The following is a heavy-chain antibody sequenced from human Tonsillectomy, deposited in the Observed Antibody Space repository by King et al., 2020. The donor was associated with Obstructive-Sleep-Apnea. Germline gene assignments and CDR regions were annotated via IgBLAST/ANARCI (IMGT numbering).Heavy chain of an antibody. CDR2: IYHSGST. CDR1: GGSINSGDYY. Sequence: QVQLQESGPGLVKPSQTLSLTCTVSGGSINSGDYYWTWIRQPPGKGLEWIGFIYHSGSTYFNPSLRSRVTVSIDTSRNQFSLNWNSVTAADTAVYFCARWRGGSGNIDYWGQGILVTVSS. CDR3: ARWRGGSGNIDY. J-gene: IGHJ4*02. V-gene: IGHV4-30-4*01. D-gene: IGHD3-10*01.